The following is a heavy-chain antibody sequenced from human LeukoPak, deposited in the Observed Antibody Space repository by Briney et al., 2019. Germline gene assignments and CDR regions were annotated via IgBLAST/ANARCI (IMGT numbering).Heavy chain of an antibody. CDR3: ARGRSITAAGLFGY. J-gene: IGHJ4*02. CDR2: IYYSGST. V-gene: IGHV4-59*01. Sequence: KPSETLSLTCTVSGGSISSYYWSWIRQPPGKGLEWIGYIYYSGSTNYNPSLKSRVTISVDTSKNQFSLKLSSVTAADTAVYYCARGRSITAAGLFGYWGQGTLVTVSS. CDR1: GGSISSYY. D-gene: IGHD6-13*01.